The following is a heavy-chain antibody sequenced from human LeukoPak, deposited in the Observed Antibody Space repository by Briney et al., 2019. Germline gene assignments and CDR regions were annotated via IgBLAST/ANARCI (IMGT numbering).Heavy chain of an antibody. Sequence: SETLSLTCTVSGGSISSYYWSWIRQPPGKGLEWVGYIYYSGSTNYNPSLKSRVTISVDTSKNQFSLKLSSVTAADTAVYYCARGGYDFLSGYSNWFDPWGQGTLVTVSS. V-gene: IGHV4-59*01. D-gene: IGHD3-3*01. J-gene: IGHJ5*02. CDR2: IYYSGST. CDR3: ARGGYDFLSGYSNWFDP. CDR1: GGSISSYY.